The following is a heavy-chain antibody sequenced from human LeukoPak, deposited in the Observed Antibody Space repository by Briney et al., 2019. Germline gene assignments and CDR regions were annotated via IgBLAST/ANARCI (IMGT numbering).Heavy chain of an antibody. CDR3: ARWNILTGYSLDH. D-gene: IGHD3-9*01. CDR1: GGSISSYY. Sequence: PSETLSLTCTVSGGSISSYYWSWIRQPPGKGLEWIGYIYYSGSTNYNPSLKSRVTISVDTSKNQFSLKLSSVTAADTAVYYCARWNILTGYSLDHWGQGTLVTVSS. J-gene: IGHJ4*02. CDR2: IYYSGST. V-gene: IGHV4-59*01.